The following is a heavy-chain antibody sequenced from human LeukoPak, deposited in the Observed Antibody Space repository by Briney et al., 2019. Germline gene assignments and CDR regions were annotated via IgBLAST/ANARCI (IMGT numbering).Heavy chain of an antibody. V-gene: IGHV3-7*01. CDR3: ASVHYNWNLD. CDR2: IKQDGSEK. D-gene: IGHD1-20*01. CDR1: GFTFSSYG. Sequence: GGSLRLSCAASGFTFSSYGMHWVRQAPGKGLEWVANIKQDGSEKYYVDSVKGRFTISRDNAKNSLYLQMNSLRAEDTAVYYCASVHYNWNLDWGQGTLVTVSS. J-gene: IGHJ4*02.